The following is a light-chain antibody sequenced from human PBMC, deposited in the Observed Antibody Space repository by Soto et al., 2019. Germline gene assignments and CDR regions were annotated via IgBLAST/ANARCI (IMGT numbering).Light chain of an antibody. J-gene: IGKJ5*01. CDR2: KAS. CDR3: QQLNTWPII. CDR1: QTISSW. Sequence: DIQMTQSPSTLSGSVGDRVTITCRASQTISSWLAWYQQKPGKAPKLLIYKASTLKSGVPSRFSGSGSGTEFTLTISSLQPDDFATYYCQQLNTWPIIFGQGTRLEIK. V-gene: IGKV1-5*03.